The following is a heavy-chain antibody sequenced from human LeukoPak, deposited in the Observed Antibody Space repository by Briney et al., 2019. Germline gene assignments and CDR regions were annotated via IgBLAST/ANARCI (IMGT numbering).Heavy chain of an antibody. D-gene: IGHD5-18*01. CDR2: IGTAGDT. J-gene: IGHJ6*02. Sequence: PGGSLRLSCAASGFTFSSYDMHWVRQATGKGLEWVSAIGTAGDTYYPGSVKGRFTISRENAKNSLYLQMNSLRAGDTAVYYCARGSYGLIRYYYYGMDVWGQGTTVTVSS. CDR1: GFTFSSYD. CDR3: ARGSYGLIRYYYYGMDV. V-gene: IGHV3-13*01.